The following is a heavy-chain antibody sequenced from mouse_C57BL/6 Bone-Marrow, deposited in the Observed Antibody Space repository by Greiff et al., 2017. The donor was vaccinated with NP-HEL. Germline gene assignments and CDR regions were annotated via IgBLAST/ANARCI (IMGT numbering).Heavy chain of an antibody. CDR2: ITHSGET. Sequence: LQESGPGLVKPSQSLFLTCSITGFPITSGYYWIWIRQSPGKPLEWMGYITHSGETFYNPSLQSPISITRETSKNQFFLQLNSVTTEDTAMYYCAGAPYYGSSYWYFDVWGTGTTVTVSS. CDR3: AGAPYYGSSYWYFDV. J-gene: IGHJ1*03. CDR1: GFPITSGYY. V-gene: IGHV12-3*01. D-gene: IGHD1-1*01.